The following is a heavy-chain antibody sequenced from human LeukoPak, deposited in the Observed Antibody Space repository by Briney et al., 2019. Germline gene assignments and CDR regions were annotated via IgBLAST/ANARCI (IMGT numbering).Heavy chain of an antibody. CDR1: GFTFSSYA. Sequence: GGSLRLSCAASGFTFSSYAMHWVRQAPGKGLEWVAVISYDGSNKYYADSVKGRFTISRDNPKNTLYLQMNSLRAEDTAVYYCARDGYSGYDYVDYFDYWGQGTLVTVSS. CDR2: ISYDGSNK. J-gene: IGHJ4*02. CDR3: ARDGYSGYDYVDYFDY. V-gene: IGHV3-30*04. D-gene: IGHD5-12*01.